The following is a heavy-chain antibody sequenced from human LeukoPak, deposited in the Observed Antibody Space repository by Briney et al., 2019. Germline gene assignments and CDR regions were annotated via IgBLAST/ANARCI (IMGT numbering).Heavy chain of an antibody. V-gene: IGHV3-33*06. CDR3: AKRCSGSVCPYNYFAY. CDR1: GFTFRSYG. D-gene: IGHD2-15*01. CDR2: IWSDGSNE. J-gene: IGHJ4*02. Sequence: PGRSLRHPCAASGFTFRSYGMHWVRQAPGKGLEWVAVIWSDGSNEYYVDSVKGRFTISRDNSKNTLYLQMNSLRAEDTAIYYCAKRCSGSVCPYNYFAYRGQGTLVTVSS.